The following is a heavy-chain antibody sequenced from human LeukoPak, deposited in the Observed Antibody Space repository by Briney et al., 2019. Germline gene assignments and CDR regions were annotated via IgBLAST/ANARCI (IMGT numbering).Heavy chain of an antibody. CDR1: GGSISTYY. V-gene: IGHV4-59*08. J-gene: IGHJ5*02. CDR3: ARWTDRFTRFDP. Sequence: SETLSLTCTVSGGSISTYYWSWVRQPPGKGLEWIGYIYHSGSTNYNPSLKSRVTISVDTSKNQFSLKLSSVTAADTAVYYCARWTDRFTRFDPWGQGTLVTVSS. D-gene: IGHD3/OR15-3a*01. CDR2: IYHSGST.